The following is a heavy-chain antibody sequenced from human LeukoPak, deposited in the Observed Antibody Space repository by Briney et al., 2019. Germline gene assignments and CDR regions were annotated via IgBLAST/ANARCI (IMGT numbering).Heavy chain of an antibody. J-gene: IGHJ4*02. CDR1: GFTFSSYA. D-gene: IGHD3-22*01. CDR2: ISYDGSNK. Sequence: GGSLRLSCAASGFTFSSYAIHWGRQAPGKGREWVAVISYDGSNKYFADSVKGRFTISRDNSKNTLYLQMNSLRAEDTAVYYCATQDGYDNSGHYGYWGQGTLVSVSS. CDR3: ATQDGYDNSGHYGY. V-gene: IGHV3-30*04.